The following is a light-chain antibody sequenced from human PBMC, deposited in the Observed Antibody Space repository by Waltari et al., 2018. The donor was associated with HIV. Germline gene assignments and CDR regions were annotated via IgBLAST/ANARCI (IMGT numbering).Light chain of an antibody. V-gene: IGLV2-23*01. CDR3: CSYAGSSNWV. J-gene: IGLJ3*02. CDR1: SSDVGNYNL. Sequence: QSALTQPAPVSGSPGQSITLSCTGSSSDVGNYNLVSWYQQHPGKAPKLMIYEGINRPSGVSNRFSGSKSGNTASLTISGLQAEDEADYYCCSYAGSSNWVFGGGTKLTVL. CDR2: EGI.